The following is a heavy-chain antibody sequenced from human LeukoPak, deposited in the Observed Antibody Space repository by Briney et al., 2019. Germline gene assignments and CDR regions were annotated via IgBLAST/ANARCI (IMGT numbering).Heavy chain of an antibody. V-gene: IGHV4-31*03. CDR2: IYYSGST. J-gene: IGHJ4*02. CDR3: ATAGASLYFDY. CDR1: GGSASSGGSY. D-gene: IGHD4-17*01. Sequence: PSETLSLTRTVSGGSASSGGSYWSWIRQHPGKGLEWIGYIYYSGSTYYNPSLKSRVTISVDMSKNQFSLKLSSVTAADTAVYYCATAGASLYFDYWGQGTLVTVSS.